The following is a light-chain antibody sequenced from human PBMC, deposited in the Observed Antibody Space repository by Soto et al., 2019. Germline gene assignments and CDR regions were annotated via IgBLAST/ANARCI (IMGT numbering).Light chain of an antibody. J-gene: IGKJ5*01. V-gene: IGKV3-20*01. CDR2: GAS. CDR1: QSVSSSY. CDR3: QQYGSSPRVT. Sequence: ELVLTQSPGTLSLSPGERASLSCRASQSVSSSYLAWYQQKPGQAPRLVISGASSRATGIPDSFSGSGSGTDFTLTISRLEPEDFAVYYCQQYGSSPRVTFGQGTRLEIK.